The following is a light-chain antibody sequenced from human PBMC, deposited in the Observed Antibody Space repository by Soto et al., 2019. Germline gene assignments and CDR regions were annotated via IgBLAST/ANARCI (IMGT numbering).Light chain of an antibody. CDR1: QNINTW. J-gene: IGKJ1*01. CDR3: QQYNAYWT. V-gene: IGKV1-5*01. Sequence: DIQMTQSPSSLSASIGDRVTITCRASQNINTWLAWYQQKPGKAPNLLIYDVSSLKRGVPSWFSGSGSGTEFTLTISSLQPDDFATYYCQQYNAYWTFGQGTKVEI. CDR2: DVS.